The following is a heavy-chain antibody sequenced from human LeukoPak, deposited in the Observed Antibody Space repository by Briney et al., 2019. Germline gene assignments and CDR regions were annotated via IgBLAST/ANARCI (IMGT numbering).Heavy chain of an antibody. V-gene: IGHV4-30-2*01. J-gene: IGHJ5*02. Sequence: PSQTLSLTCAVSGGSISSGGYSWSWLRQPPGKGLEWIGYIYHSGSTYYNPSLKSRVTISVDRSKNQFSLKLSSVTAADTAVYYCARGCSGGSCYTFDPWGQGTLVTVSS. CDR1: GGSISSGGYS. CDR2: IYHSGST. CDR3: ARGCSGGSCYTFDP. D-gene: IGHD2-15*01.